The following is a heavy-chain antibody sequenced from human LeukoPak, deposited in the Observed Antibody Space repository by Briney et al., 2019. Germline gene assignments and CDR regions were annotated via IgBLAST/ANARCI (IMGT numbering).Heavy chain of an antibody. CDR2: ISYDGSNK. D-gene: IGHD2-2*01. J-gene: IGHJ1*01. Sequence: GRSLRLSCAASGFTFSSYAMHWVRQAPGKGLEWVAVISYDGSNKHYADSVKGRFTISRDNSKNTLYLQMNSLRAEDTAVYYCARDPLPAAIEYFQHWGQGTLVTVSS. CDR3: ARDPLPAAIEYFQH. V-gene: IGHV3-30-3*01. CDR1: GFTFSSYA.